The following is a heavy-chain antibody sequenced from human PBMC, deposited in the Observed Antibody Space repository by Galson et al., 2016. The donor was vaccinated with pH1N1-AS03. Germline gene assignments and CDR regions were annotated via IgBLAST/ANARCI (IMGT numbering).Heavy chain of an antibody. Sequence: SLRLSCAASGFTFGAFWMSWVRQAPGKGLEWVANIKEDGNDQHYVDSVKGRFTISRDNAKKSLFLQMNSLTADDTAVYYCARTRGVLRSSGELDSWGQGTLVTVSS. D-gene: IGHD3-10*01. CDR3: ARTRGVLRSSGELDS. V-gene: IGHV3-7*01. CDR1: GFTFGAFW. CDR2: IKEDGNDQ. J-gene: IGHJ4*02.